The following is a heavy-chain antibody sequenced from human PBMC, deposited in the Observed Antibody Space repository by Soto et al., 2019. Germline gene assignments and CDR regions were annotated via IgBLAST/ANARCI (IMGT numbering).Heavy chain of an antibody. J-gene: IGHJ4*02. V-gene: IGHV5-51*01. D-gene: IGHD2-2*02. CDR3: AKGGYCSSTSCYNFFDY. CDR2: IYPGDSDT. CDR1: GYSFTTYW. Sequence: GESLKISCKGSGYSFTTYWIGWVRQMPGKGLEWMGIIYPGDSDTRYSPSFQGQVTISADKSISTAYLQWSSLKASDTAMYYCAKGGYCSSTSCYNFFDYWGQGTLVTVSS.